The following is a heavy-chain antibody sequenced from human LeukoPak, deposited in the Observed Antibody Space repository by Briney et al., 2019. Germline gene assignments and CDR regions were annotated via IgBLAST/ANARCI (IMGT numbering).Heavy chain of an antibody. J-gene: IGHJ6*02. CDR1: GGTFSSYA. CDR2: IIPIFGTA. V-gene: IGHV1-69*01. CDR3: ARVPRYDSSGYYYVTSYYYYGMDV. D-gene: IGHD3-22*01. Sequence: GASVKVSCKASGGTFSSYAISWVRQAPGQGLEWMGGIIPIFGTANYAQKFQGRVTITADESTSTAYMKLSSLRSEDTAVYYCARVPRYDSSGYYYVTSYYYYGMDVWGQGTTVTVSS.